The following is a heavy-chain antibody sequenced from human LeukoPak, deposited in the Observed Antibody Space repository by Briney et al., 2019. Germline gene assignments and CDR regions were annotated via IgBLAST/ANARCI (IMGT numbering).Heavy chain of an antibody. V-gene: IGHV3-30*03. D-gene: IGHD4-23*01. CDR2: ISCDGSNK. Sequence: PGGSLRLSCAASGFTFSSYGMHWVRQAPGKGLEWVAVISCDGSNKYYADSVKGRFTISRDNSKNTLYLQMNSLRAEDTAVYYCAILPVTPNAFDIWGQGTMVTVSS. CDR3: AILPVTPNAFDI. J-gene: IGHJ3*02. CDR1: GFTFSSYG.